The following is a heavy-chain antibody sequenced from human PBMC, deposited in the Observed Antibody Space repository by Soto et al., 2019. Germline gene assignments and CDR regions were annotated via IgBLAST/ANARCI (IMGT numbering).Heavy chain of an antibody. V-gene: IGHV1-3*01. D-gene: IGHD2-2*02. CDR2: INAGNGNT. CDR1: GYTITIYA. J-gene: IGHJ5*02. CDR3: AREWYCSSTSCYTSWFDP. Sequence: ASVNVYCKTSGYTITIYAMHWVRQAPGQRLEWMGWINAGNGNTKYSQKFQGRVTITRDTSASTAYMELSSLRSEDTAVYYCAREWYCSSTSCYTSWFDPWGQGTLVTVS.